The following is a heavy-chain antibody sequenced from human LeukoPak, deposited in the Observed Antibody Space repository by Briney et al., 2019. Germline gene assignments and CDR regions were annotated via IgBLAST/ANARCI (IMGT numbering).Heavy chain of an antibody. CDR1: GGSISSGGYS. CDR3: ARGGGFCSSTSCQEWFDP. D-gene: IGHD2-2*01. J-gene: IGHJ5*02. V-gene: IGHV4-30-2*01. Sequence: PSETLSLTCAVSGGSISSGGYSWSWIRQPPGQGLEWIGYIYHSGSTYYNPSLKSRVTISVDRSKNQFSLKLSSVTAADTAVYYCARGGGFCSSTSCQEWFDPWGQGTLVTVSS. CDR2: IYHSGST.